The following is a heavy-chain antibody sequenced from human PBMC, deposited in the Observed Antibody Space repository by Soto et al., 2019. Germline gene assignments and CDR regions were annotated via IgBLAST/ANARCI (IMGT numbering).Heavy chain of an antibody. CDR1: GGSISDYSYA. CDR2: IYYSGSA. CDR3: TSLQWVPDF. D-gene: IGHD1-26*01. V-gene: IGHV4-39*01. Sequence: QLQLQESGPGLVRPSETLSLTCIVSGGSISDYSYAWGWIRQPPGRGLEWIGVIYYSGSAYYNPSLKSRATISEDASKRQFSLKVSSVTDADTAVYYCTSLQWVPDFWGQGTTVTVSS. J-gene: IGHJ6*02.